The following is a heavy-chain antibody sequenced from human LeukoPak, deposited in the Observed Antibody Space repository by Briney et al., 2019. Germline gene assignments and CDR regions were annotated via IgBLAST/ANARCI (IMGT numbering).Heavy chain of an antibody. CDR2: IIPILGIA. J-gene: IGHJ3*02. Sequence: SVKVSCKASGGTFSSYAISWVRQAPGQGLEWMGRIIPILGIANNAQKFQGRVTITADKSTSTAYMELSSLRSEDTAVYYCARGGFWSGYYTEDAFDIWGQGTMVTVSS. V-gene: IGHV1-69*04. CDR1: GGTFSSYA. D-gene: IGHD3-3*01. CDR3: ARGGFWSGYYTEDAFDI.